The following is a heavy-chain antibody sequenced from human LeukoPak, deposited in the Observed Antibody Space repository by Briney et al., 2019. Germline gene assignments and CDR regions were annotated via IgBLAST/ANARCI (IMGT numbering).Heavy chain of an antibody. CDR1: GFTFSSYA. CDR2: ISHDGSNK. V-gene: IGHV3-30-3*01. CDR3: AKEYRYSSSWTAFDI. D-gene: IGHD6-13*01. Sequence: GGSLRLSCAASGFTFSSYAMHWVRQAPGKGLEWVAVISHDGSNKYYADSVKGRFTISRDNSKNTLYLQMNSLRAEDTAVYYCAKEYRYSSSWTAFDIWGQGTMVTVSS. J-gene: IGHJ3*02.